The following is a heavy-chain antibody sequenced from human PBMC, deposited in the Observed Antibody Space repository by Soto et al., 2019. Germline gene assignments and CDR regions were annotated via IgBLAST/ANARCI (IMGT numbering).Heavy chain of an antibody. V-gene: IGHV1-69*13. J-gene: IGHJ6*02. CDR3: ARESSSPNYYYYGMDV. CDR2: IIPLLNTP. CDR1: GYTFSSYA. Sequence: ASVKVSCKASGYTFSSYAVSWVRQAPGQGLEWMGVIIPLLNTPKYVQKFQGRVTITADASATTAYMELSSLRSEDTAVYYCARESSSPNYYYYGMDVWGQGTTVTVSS. D-gene: IGHD6-6*01.